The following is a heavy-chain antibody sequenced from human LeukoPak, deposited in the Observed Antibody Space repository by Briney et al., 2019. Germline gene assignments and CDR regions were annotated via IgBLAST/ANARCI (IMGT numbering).Heavy chain of an antibody. V-gene: IGHV4-61*02. CDR1: GGSISSGSYY. Sequence: ASQTLSLTCTVSGGSISSGSYYWRWIRQPAGKGLEWIGRIYTSGSTNYNPSLKSRVTISVDTSKNQFSLKLSSVTAADTAVYYCAGRPIYAWWFSPFDYWGQGTLVTVSS. CDR2: IYTSGST. D-gene: IGHD2-15*01. CDR3: AGRPIYAWWFSPFDY. J-gene: IGHJ4*02.